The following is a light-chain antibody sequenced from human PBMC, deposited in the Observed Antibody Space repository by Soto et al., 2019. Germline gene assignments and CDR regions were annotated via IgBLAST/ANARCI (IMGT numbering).Light chain of an antibody. V-gene: IGKV3-11*01. CDR3: QQRSNWPPMYT. CDR1: QSVSSY. J-gene: IGKJ2*01. Sequence: EFVLTQSPATLSLSPGERATLSCRASQSVSSYLAWYQQKPGQAPRLLIYDSSNRATGIPARFSGSGSGTDFILTISSLEPEDFAVYYCQQRSNWPPMYTFGQGTKLEIK. CDR2: DSS.